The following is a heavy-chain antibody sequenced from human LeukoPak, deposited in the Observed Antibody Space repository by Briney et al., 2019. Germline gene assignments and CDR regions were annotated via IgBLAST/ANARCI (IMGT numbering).Heavy chain of an antibody. V-gene: IGHV3-21*01. CDR1: EFTFSNYA. J-gene: IGHJ3*02. CDR2: IDTSGSYI. CDR3: ARGRSITLLRGVAMSDGFDI. D-gene: IGHD3-10*01. Sequence: PGGSLRLSCTASEFTFSNYAMSWVRQAPGKGLEWVSFIDTSGSYIYYGDSLKGRVTISRDNAKNSLYLQMNGLRAEDTAVYYCARGRSITLLRGVAMSDGFDIWGQGAMVTVSS.